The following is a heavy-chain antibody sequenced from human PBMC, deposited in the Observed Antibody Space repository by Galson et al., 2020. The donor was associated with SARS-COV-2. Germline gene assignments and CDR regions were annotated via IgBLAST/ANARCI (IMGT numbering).Heavy chain of an antibody. Sequence: SETLSLTCNVSGDSTSSYYWSWIRQPAGKGLEWIGRIYTSGSTNYNPSLKSRVTLAVETSKNQFSLKLSSVTAADTAVYFCARELYCSTTSCYSAFEIWGQGTMVTISS. CDR3: ARELYCSTTSCYSAFEI. CDR1: GDSTSSYY. D-gene: IGHD2-2*01. CDR2: IYTSGST. V-gene: IGHV4-4*07. J-gene: IGHJ3*02.